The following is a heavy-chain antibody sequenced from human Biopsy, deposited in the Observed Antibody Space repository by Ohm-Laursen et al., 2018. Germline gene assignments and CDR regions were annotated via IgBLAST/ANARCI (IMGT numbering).Heavy chain of an antibody. CDR3: ASAGYNPDWNFDL. Sequence: GTLSLTWTVSGGPIDSYYWSWIRQPPGKALEWIGYIYFTGRTSYNPSLKSRVTMSVNTSKKQFSLRLSSVTAADAAVYYCASAGYNPDWNFDLWGRGTRVTVSS. CDR2: IYFTGRT. J-gene: IGHJ2*01. V-gene: IGHV4-59*12. D-gene: IGHD5-24*01. CDR1: GGPIDSYY.